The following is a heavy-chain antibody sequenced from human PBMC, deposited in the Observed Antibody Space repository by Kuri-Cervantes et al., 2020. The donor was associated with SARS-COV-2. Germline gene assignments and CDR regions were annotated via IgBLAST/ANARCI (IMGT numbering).Heavy chain of an antibody. V-gene: IGHV1-46*01. J-gene: IGHJ4*02. D-gene: IGHD7-27*01. CDR1: GYSFTTYT. CDR3: ARAELTGIDY. Sequence: ASVKVSCKAYGYSFTTYTVSWVRQAPGQGLERMGIINPSGGSTSYAQKFQGRVTMTRDTSTSTVYMELSSLRSEDTAVYYCARAELTGIDYWGQGTLVTVSS. CDR2: INPSGGST.